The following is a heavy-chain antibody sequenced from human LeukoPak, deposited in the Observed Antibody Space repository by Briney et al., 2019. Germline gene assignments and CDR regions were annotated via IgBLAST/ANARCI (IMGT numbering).Heavy chain of an antibody. CDR1: GFTFSSYG. Sequence: PGGTLRLSCAASGFTFSSYGLNWVRQAPGKGLEWVSVISGSGGSTYYADSVKGRFTISRDNSKNTLYLQMNSLRAEDTAVYYCAKVKGGPYDSSGYYYDYWGQGTLVTVSS. J-gene: IGHJ4*02. CDR2: ISGSGGST. CDR3: AKVKGGPYDSSGYYYDY. D-gene: IGHD3-22*01. V-gene: IGHV3-23*01.